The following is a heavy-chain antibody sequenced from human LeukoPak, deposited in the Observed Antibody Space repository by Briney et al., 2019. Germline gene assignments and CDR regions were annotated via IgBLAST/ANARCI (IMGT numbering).Heavy chain of an antibody. V-gene: IGHV3-15*01. D-gene: IGHD2-2*01. CDR2: IKSKTDGGTT. CDR1: GFTFSNAW. CDR3: ATDRAACSGTSCYHAFHI. Sequence: GGSLRLSCAASGFTFSNAWMSWVRQAPGKGLEWVGRIKSKTDGGTTDYAAPVKGGFTISRDDSKNTLYLQMNSLKTEDTAVYYCATDRAACSGTSCYHAFHIWGQGTMVTVSS. J-gene: IGHJ3*02.